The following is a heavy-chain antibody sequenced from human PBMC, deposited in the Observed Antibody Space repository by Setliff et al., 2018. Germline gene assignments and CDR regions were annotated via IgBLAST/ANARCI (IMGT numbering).Heavy chain of an antibody. V-gene: IGHV4-4*07. CDR3: ARGNYAYWYFDL. Sequence: PSETLSLTCVVSGGSISSDYWGWIRQPAGKGLEWIGRLSPSGNTNYSPSLKSRVTTSLDTSKNYFSLKLKSVTAADTAIYFCARGNYAYWYFDLWGRGTLVTVSS. CDR1: GGSISSDY. J-gene: IGHJ2*01. CDR2: LSPSGNT. D-gene: IGHD1-7*01.